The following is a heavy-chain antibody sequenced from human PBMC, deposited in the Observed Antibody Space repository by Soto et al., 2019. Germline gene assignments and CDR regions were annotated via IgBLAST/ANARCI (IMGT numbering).Heavy chain of an antibody. Sequence: GGSLRLSCAASGFTFSSYEMNWVRQAPGQGLEWVSYISDSGGTVYYADSVRGRFTVSRDNAQNSVYLQMNSLRTEDTAVYYCARDLLHYDFWSGYSAYFYYGMDVWGPGTTVTVSS. J-gene: IGHJ6*02. V-gene: IGHV3-48*03. D-gene: IGHD3-3*01. CDR1: GFTFSSYE. CDR3: ARDLLHYDFWSGYSAYFYYGMDV. CDR2: ISDSGGTV.